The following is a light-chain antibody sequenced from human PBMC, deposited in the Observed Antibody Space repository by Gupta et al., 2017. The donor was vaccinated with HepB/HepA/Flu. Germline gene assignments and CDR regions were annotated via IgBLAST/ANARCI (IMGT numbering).Light chain of an antibody. CDR2: GAS. CDR3: QQYNNWPPVCS. Sequence: EIVMTQSLATLSVSPGERATLSCRASQSVSSNLAWYQQKPGQAPRLLIYGASTRATGITARFSGSGSGTEFTLTISSLQSEDFAVYYCQQYNNWPPVCSFGQGTKLEIK. V-gene: IGKV3-15*01. J-gene: IGKJ2*04. CDR1: QSVSSN.